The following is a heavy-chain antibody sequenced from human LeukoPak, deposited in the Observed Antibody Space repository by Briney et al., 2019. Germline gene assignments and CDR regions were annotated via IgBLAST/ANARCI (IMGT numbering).Heavy chain of an antibody. J-gene: IGHJ1*01. D-gene: IGHD1-26*01. CDR3: ARGVIVGATKYFQH. CDR2: INHSGST. CDR1: GGSFSGYY. Sequence: SETLSLTCAVYGGSFSGYYWSWIRQPPGKGLEWIGEINHSGSTNYNPSLKSRVTISVDTSKNQFSLKLGSVTAADTAVYYCARGVIVGATKYFQHWGQGTLVTVSS. V-gene: IGHV4-34*01.